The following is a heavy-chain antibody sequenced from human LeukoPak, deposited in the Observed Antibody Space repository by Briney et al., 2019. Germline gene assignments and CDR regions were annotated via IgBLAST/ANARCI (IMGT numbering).Heavy chain of an antibody. CDR3: ARDHYYYDSTGYYYLDY. Sequence: SETLSLTCTVYGGSISSGSYYWSWIRQPAGKGLEWIGRIYNSGNTNYNPSLKSRVTISVDTSKNQFSLKLSSVTAADTAVYYCARDHYYYDSTGYYYLDYWGQGTLVTVSS. CDR1: GGSISSGSYY. D-gene: IGHD3-22*01. CDR2: IYNSGNT. J-gene: IGHJ4*02. V-gene: IGHV4-61*02.